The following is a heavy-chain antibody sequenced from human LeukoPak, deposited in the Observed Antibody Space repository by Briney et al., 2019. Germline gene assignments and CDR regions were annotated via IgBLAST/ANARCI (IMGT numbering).Heavy chain of an antibody. J-gene: IGHJ6*03. V-gene: IGHV3-48*01. Sequence: PGGSLRLSCAASGFTFSSYSMNWVRQAPGKGREWVSYISSSSSTIYYADSVKGRFTISRDNAKNSLYLQMNSLRAEDTAVYYCAKILAPYYYYYMDVWGKGTTVTVSS. CDR2: ISSSSSTI. CDR1: GFTFSSYS. CDR3: AKILAPYYYYYMDV.